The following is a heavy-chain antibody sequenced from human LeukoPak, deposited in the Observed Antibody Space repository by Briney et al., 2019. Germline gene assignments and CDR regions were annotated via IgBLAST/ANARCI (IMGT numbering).Heavy chain of an antibody. CDR1: GYTFTIYG. Sequence: GASVTVSCTASGYTFTIYGISWVRQAPGQGLEWMGWISAYNGNTNYAQKLQGRVTMTTDTSTSTAYMELRSLRSDDTAVYYCARVELGLTDIWGQGTMVTVSS. D-gene: IGHD3-10*01. CDR3: ARVELGLTDI. CDR2: ISAYNGNT. V-gene: IGHV1-18*01. J-gene: IGHJ3*02.